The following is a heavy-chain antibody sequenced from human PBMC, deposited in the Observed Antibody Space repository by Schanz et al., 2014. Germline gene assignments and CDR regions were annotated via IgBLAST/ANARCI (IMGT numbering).Heavy chain of an antibody. CDR3: AKDGRLPYYGTGSDFDY. D-gene: IGHD3-22*01. CDR2: LTEGGGGT. CDR1: GFGFDDYA. V-gene: IGHV3-23*04. Sequence: EVQLVESGGGVVRPGGSLRLSCAASGFGFDDYAMSWVRQAPGKGLEWVSGLTEGGGGTYYTDAVKGRFTISRDSSKNTLYLQMNSLRAGDTAVYYCAKDGRLPYYGTGSDFDYWGQGTLVADSS. J-gene: IGHJ4*02.